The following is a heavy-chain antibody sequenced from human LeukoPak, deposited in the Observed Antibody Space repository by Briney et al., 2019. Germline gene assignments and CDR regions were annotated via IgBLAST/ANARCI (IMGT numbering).Heavy chain of an antibody. J-gene: IGHJ4*02. D-gene: IGHD3-9*01. CDR3: SKWGDYDVLTGYYDSDF. CDR1: GFTFNNYD. Sequence: GASLRLSCAASGFTFNNYDMSWVRQAPGKGLEGVSAILGSGRSAYYADSVKGRFTISRDNSKNSLFLQMNSLRVEDTALYYCSKWGDYDVLTGYYDSDFWGQGTLVTVSA. V-gene: IGHV3-23*01. CDR2: ILGSGRSA.